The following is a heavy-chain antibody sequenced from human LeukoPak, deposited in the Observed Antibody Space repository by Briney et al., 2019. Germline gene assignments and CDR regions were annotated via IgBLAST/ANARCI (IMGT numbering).Heavy chain of an antibody. CDR3: AKERGYYDSSGYQTYYFDY. CDR1: GFTFSSYA. V-gene: IGHV3-30*18. Sequence: GGSLRLSCAASGFTFSSYAMSWVRQAPGKGLEWVAVISYDGSNKYYADSVKGRFTISRDNSKNTLYLQMNSLRAEDTAVYYCAKERGYYDSSGYQTYYFDYWGQGTLVTVSS. CDR2: ISYDGSNK. D-gene: IGHD3-22*01. J-gene: IGHJ4*02.